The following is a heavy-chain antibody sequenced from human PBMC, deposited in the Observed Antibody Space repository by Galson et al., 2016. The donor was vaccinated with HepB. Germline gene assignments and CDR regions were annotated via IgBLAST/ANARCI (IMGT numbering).Heavy chain of an antibody. Sequence: SLRLSCAASGFTFRKYYMTWVRRAPGKGLEWVSVINSGYSTNYAASVQGRFTISRDNSKSTLYLQMDSLRAEDTAVYYCAREYFYRMDVWGKGTTVTVSS. J-gene: IGHJ6*03. CDR2: INSGYST. D-gene: IGHD2/OR15-2a*01. V-gene: IGHV3-53*01. CDR3: AREYFYRMDV. CDR1: GFTFRKYY.